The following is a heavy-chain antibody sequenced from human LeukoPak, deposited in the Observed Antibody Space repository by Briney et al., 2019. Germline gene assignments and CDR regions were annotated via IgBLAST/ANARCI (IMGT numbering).Heavy chain of an antibody. J-gene: IGHJ4*02. CDR3: AKKSSWSGWSFDY. D-gene: IGHD6-19*01. CDR2: ISASGEGT. V-gene: IGHV3-23*01. CDR1: GITFSNYA. Sequence: PGRSLRLSCAASGITFSNYAMSWVRQAPGKGLEWVSGISASGEGTYYADSVKGRFTISRDNSKNTLYLQMNSLRAEDTALYYCAKKSSWSGWSFDYWGQGTLVTVSS.